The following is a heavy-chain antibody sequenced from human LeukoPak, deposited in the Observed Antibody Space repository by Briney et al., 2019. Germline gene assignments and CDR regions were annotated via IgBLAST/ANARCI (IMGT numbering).Heavy chain of an antibody. CDR2: IYYSAST. V-gene: IGHV4-39*07. CDR3: ARVRAARNPLIDY. D-gene: IGHD6-6*01. CDR1: GGSISSSSYY. Sequence: SETLSLTCTVSGGSISSSSYYWGWIRQPPGKGLEWIGSIYYSASTYYNPSLKSRATISVDTSKNQFSLKLSSVIAADTAVYYCARVRAARNPLIDYGGQGTLVTVSS. J-gene: IGHJ4*02.